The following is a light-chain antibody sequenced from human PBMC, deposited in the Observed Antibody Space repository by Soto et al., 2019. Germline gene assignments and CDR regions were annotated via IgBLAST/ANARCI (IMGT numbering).Light chain of an antibody. Sequence: EIVLTQSPGTLSLSPGERATLSCRASQSVSSSFLAWYQQKPGQAPRLLIYGASSRATGIPDRFSGGGSGKDVTLTLNRLEPEDFAVYYCQQYGSSPFTFGPGTKVDIK. CDR2: GAS. CDR1: QSVSSSF. J-gene: IGKJ3*01. CDR3: QQYGSSPFT. V-gene: IGKV3-20*01.